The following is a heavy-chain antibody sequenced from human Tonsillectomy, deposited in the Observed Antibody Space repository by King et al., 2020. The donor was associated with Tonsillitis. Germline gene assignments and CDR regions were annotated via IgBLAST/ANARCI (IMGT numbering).Heavy chain of an antibody. D-gene: IGHD3-10*01. V-gene: IGHV1-69*09. CDR2: IIPILGIA. CDR3: AREGIPLPGGRFDP. Sequence: MQLVQSGAEVKKPGSSVKVSCKASGGTFSSYAISWVRQAPGQGLEWMGRIIPILGIANYAQKFQGRVTITADKSTSTAYMELSSLRSEDTAVYYCAREGIPLPGGRFDPWGQGTLVTVSS. CDR1: GGTFSSYA. J-gene: IGHJ5*02.